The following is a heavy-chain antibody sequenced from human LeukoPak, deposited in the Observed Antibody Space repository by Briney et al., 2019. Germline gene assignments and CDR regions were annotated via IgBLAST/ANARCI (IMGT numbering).Heavy chain of an antibody. CDR3: AAYSGSSGRGVDP. V-gene: IGHV1-8*01. CDR2: MNPNSGNT. J-gene: IGHJ5*02. CDR1: GYTFTNHD. D-gene: IGHD6-13*01. Sequence: GASVKVSCKASGYTFTNHDINWVRQATGPGLEWMGWMNPNSGNTGYAQKFQGRITMTRDTSISTAYMELSSLTSEDTAIYFCAAYSGSSGRGVDPWGQGTLVTVSS.